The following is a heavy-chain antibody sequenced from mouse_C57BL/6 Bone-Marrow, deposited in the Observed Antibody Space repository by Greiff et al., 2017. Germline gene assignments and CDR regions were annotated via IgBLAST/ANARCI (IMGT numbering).Heavy chain of an antibody. CDR1: GFHIKHDY. CDR3: TTGDGYSYFDY. D-gene: IGHD2-3*01. Sequence: PQSGAERVGRGASVALSCTASGFHIKHDYVHWVKQMPEQGLEGMGWIDPENGDTECASDFQGKATITADTSSNTAYLQLSSLTSEDTAVYYCTTGDGYSYFDYWGQGTTLTVSS. V-gene: IGHV14-4*01. CDR2: IDPENGDT. J-gene: IGHJ2*01.